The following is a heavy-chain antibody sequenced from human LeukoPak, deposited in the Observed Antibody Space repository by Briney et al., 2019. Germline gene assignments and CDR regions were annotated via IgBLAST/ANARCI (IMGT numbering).Heavy chain of an antibody. V-gene: IGHV3-30*18. J-gene: IGHJ4*02. CDR3: AKDNGSPSLVVVLVATAPDY. D-gene: IGHD2-15*01. Sequence: GGSLRLSCAASGFDFSAFGMNWVRPAPGKGLEWVAVISYDGSQKYYADSVKGRFTISRDNSKNTVYLQMNSLSAEDTAVYYCAKDNGSPSLVVVLVATAPDYWGQGTLVTVSS. CDR2: ISYDGSQK. CDR1: GFDFSAFG.